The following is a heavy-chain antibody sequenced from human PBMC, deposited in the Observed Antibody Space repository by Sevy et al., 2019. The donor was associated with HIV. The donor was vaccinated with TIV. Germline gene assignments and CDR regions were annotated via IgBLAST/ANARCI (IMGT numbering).Heavy chain of an antibody. J-gene: IGHJ4*02. CDR2: IDHSGSA. Sequence: SETLSLTCAVYGGSFNAYYWSWIRQPPGKGLEWIGEIDHSGSANYNPSLKSRVTISVDTSKNQFSLRLTSMTAADTAVYYCARLDLLLPGVIISKDYCGQGTRVTVSS. V-gene: IGHV4-34*01. D-gene: IGHD3-10*01. CDR3: ARLDLLLPGVIISKDY. CDR1: GGSFNAYY.